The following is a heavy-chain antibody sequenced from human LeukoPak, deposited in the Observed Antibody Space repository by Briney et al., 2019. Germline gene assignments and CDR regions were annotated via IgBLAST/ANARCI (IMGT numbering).Heavy chain of an antibody. CDR2: IYSGGST. J-gene: IGHJ4*02. Sequence: GGSLRLSCAVSGVTVSSSYMSWVRQAPGKGLEWVSVIYSGGSTYYADSVKGRFTISRDSSKNTLYLQMNSLRAEDTAVYYCARDRGEMATTVFDYWGQGALVTVSS. D-gene: IGHD5-24*01. CDR3: ARDRGEMATTVFDY. CDR1: GVTVSSSY. V-gene: IGHV3-53*01.